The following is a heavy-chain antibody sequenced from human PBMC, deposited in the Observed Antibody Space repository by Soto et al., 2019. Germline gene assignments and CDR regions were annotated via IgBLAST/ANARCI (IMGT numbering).Heavy chain of an antibody. CDR3: AKNRGLQYYFDY. Sequence: GGSLKLSCAASGFTFSSYAMRWVLQSPGKGLEWVSTISGSGDYTYYTDSVKGRFTIPRDNSKNMMYLQMNSLRAEDTAVYYCAKNRGLQYYFDYWGQGTLVTVSS. CDR2: ISGSGDYT. V-gene: IGHV3-23*01. CDR1: GFTFSSYA. J-gene: IGHJ4*02.